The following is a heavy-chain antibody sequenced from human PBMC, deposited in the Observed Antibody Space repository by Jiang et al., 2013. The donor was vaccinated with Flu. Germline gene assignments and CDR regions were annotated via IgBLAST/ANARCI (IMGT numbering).Heavy chain of an antibody. D-gene: IGHD3-3*01. Sequence: KGRVSPISRDNSKNTLYLQMNSLRAEDTAVYYCAKLKFEASNYDFWSGPFDYWGQGTLVTVSS. J-gene: IGHJ4*02. CDR3: AKLKFEASNYDFWSGPFDY. V-gene: IGHV3-23*01.